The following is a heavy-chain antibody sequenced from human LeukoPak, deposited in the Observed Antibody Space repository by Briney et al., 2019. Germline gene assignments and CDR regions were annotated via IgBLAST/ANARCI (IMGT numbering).Heavy chain of an antibody. D-gene: IGHD6-19*01. CDR1: GYSLTKLS. Sequence: ASVKVSCKVSGYSLTKLSMHWVRQAPGKGLEWMGGFDPKDDETIYAQMFQGRVTMTEDTFTDTAYMELTSLRSEDTAIYYCARVYRRGSYYFENWGQGTLVTVSS. CDR3: ARVYRRGSYYFEN. J-gene: IGHJ4*02. CDR2: FDPKDDET. V-gene: IGHV1-24*01.